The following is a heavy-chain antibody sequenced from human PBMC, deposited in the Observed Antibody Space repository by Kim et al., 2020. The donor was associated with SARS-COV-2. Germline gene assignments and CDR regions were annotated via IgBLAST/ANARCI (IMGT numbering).Heavy chain of an antibody. D-gene: IGHD3-10*01. CDR2: INPNRGNS. J-gene: IGHJ2*01. V-gene: IGHV1-8*01. CDR3: VGAIGRGVENRCCDV. CDR1: GDTLTIYH. Sequence: ASVKVSCKAPGDTLTIYHINWVRQAAGQGLEWMGWINPNRGNSGYAQKLQGRFTMTRDTSISTVYMELSSLTYEDTAVYYCVGAIGRGVENRCCDVRGRG.